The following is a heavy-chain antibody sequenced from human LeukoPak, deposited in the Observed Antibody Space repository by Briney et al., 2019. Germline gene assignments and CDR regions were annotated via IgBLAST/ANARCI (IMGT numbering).Heavy chain of an antibody. Sequence: SETLSLTCALSGDSISSSDYYWAWIRQPPGKGLEWIGSISYSGSTYYSPSLKSRLTISVDTSTNQFSLKLTSVTAADTAVYYCARASPRLGAFDIWGQGTMVTVSS. V-gene: IGHV4-39*07. CDR3: ARASPRLGAFDI. D-gene: IGHD3-16*01. CDR2: ISYSGST. J-gene: IGHJ3*02. CDR1: GDSISSSDYY.